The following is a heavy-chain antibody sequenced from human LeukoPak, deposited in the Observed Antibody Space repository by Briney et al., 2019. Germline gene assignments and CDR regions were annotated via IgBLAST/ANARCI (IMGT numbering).Heavy chain of an antibody. J-gene: IGHJ3*02. Sequence: GGSLRLSCAASGLTFGSYAMSWVRQAPGKGLEGVSAICGSGNSTYYAHPLKGRFTIPRVNSNNTLYLQLNSLIGYDTAVYYCASSGPYSSGWYGFDIWGQGTMVPVSS. CDR1: GLTFGSYA. D-gene: IGHD6-19*01. CDR2: ICGSGNST. CDR3: ASSGPYSSGWYGFDI. V-gene: IGHV3-23*01.